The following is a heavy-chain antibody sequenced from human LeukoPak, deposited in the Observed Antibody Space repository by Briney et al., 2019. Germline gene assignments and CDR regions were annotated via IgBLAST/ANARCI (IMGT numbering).Heavy chain of an antibody. D-gene: IGHD2-15*01. CDR2: IYYSGST. CDR1: GGSISSSSYY. V-gene: IGHV4-39*07. CDR3: ARDGGILEGYCSGGSCYLN. J-gene: IGHJ4*02. Sequence: SETLSLTCTVSGGSISSSSYYWGWIRQPPGKGLEWIGSIYYSGSTYYNPSLKSRVTISVDTSKNQFSLKLSSVTAADTAVYYCARDGGILEGYCSGGSCYLNWGQGTLVTVSS.